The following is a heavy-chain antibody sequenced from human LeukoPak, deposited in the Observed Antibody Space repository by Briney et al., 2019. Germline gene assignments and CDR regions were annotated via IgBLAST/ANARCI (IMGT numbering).Heavy chain of an antibody. D-gene: IGHD3-22*01. Sequence: GASVKVSCKASGGTFSSYAISWVRQAPGQGLEWMGGIIPIFGTANYAQKFQGRVTMTRDTSTSTVYMELSSLRSEDTAVYCCARGPGYNRSSAQADYFDYWGQGTLVTVSS. J-gene: IGHJ4*02. CDR2: IIPIFGTA. CDR3: ARGPGYNRSSAQADYFDY. CDR1: GGTFSSYA. V-gene: IGHV1-69*05.